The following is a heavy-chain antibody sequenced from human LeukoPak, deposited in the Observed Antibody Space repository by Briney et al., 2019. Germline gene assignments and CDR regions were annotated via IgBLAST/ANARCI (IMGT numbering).Heavy chain of an antibody. D-gene: IGHD2-15*01. V-gene: IGHV1-8*03. CDR2: MNPNSGNT. Sequence: EASVKVSCKASGYTFTSYDINWVRQATGQGREWMGWMNPNSGNTGYAQKFQGRVTITRNTSISTAYMELSSLRSEDTAVYHCARAIKGGYCSGGSCYEGGYYYYYYMDVWGKGTTVTVSS. CDR1: GYTFTSYD. CDR3: ARAIKGGYCSGGSCYEGGYYYYYYMDV. J-gene: IGHJ6*03.